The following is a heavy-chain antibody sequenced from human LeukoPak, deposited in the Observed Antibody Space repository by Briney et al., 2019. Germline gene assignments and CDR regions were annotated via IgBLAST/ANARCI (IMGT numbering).Heavy chain of an antibody. V-gene: IGHV4-59*08. CDR3: ARLTSLTHFYY. D-gene: IGHD1-14*01. CDR1: GGSISSNY. Sequence: PSETLSLTCTVSGGSISSNYWSWVRQPPGKGLEWIGFIYYSGYTNYNPSLKSRVTISVDTSKNQFSLKLSSVTAADTAVYYCARLTSLTHFYYWGQGTLVPVSS. CDR2: IYYSGYT. J-gene: IGHJ4*02.